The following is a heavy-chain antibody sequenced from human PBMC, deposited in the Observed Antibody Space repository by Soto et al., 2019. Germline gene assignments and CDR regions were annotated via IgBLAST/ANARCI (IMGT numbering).Heavy chain of an antibody. J-gene: IGHJ4*02. V-gene: IGHV3-30*03. Sequence: QVQLVESGGGVVQPGRSLRLSCAASGFPFSSFGLPLVRQSPGKGPEWVAVISSDGSKQFDSDSVQGRFTISRDNLNNTLHLQMNSLRAADTAIYYCAATSHWGQGTLVTVSS. CDR3: AATSH. CDR1: GFPFSSFG. CDR2: ISSDGSKQ.